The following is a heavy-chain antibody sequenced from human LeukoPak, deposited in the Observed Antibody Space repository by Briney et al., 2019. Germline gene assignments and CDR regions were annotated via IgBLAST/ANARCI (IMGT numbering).Heavy chain of an antibody. CDR1: GGSISSSSYY. Sequence: SETLSLTCTVSGGSISSSSYYWGWIRQPPGKGLEWIGSIYYSGSTYYNPSLKSRVSISVYTKKNQFSLKLSSVTAADTAVYYCARGGYSRFEYWGQGTLVTVSS. J-gene: IGHJ4*02. D-gene: IGHD6-13*01. CDR2: IYYSGST. CDR3: ARGGYSRFEY. V-gene: IGHV4-39*01.